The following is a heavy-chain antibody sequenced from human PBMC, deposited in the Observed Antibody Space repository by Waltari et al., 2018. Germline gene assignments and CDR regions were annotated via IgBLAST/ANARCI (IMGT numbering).Heavy chain of an antibody. V-gene: IGHV4-38-2*02. Sequence: QVQLQESGPGLVKPSETLSLTCTVSGYSISSGYYWGWIRQPTGKGLEWIGSIYHSGSTYYNPSLKSRVTISVDTSKNQFSLKLSSVTAADTAVYYCARGGIAAAGTQKYNWFDPWGQGTLVTVSS. CDR3: ARGGIAAAGTQKYNWFDP. CDR1: GYSISSGYY. CDR2: IYHSGST. J-gene: IGHJ5*02. D-gene: IGHD6-13*01.